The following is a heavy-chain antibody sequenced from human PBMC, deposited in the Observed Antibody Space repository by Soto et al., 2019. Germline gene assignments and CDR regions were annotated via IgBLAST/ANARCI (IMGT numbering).Heavy chain of an antibody. V-gene: IGHV3-33*01. CDR1: GFTFSSYG. CDR2: IWYDGSNK. CDR3: ATLFLEMAALGGMDV. Sequence: QVQLVESGGGVVQPGRSLRLSCAASGFTFSSYGMHWVRQAPGKGLEWVAVIWYDGSNKYYADSVKGPFTISRDNSKNTLYLKMNSLKAENTAVYYCATLFLEMAALGGMDVWGQGTTVTVSS. D-gene: IGHD2-21*01. J-gene: IGHJ6*02.